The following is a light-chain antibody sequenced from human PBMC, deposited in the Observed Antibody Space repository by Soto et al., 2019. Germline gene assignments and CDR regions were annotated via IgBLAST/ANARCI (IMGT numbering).Light chain of an antibody. Sequence: EIVLTQSPGTLSLSPGERATLSCRASERLSSVYLAWYQQRPGQPPRLLIYGASNRATGIPDRFSGSGSGTDFTLIISSLEPEDFAAYYCQQRSNWPRTFGQGTKVDIK. J-gene: IGKJ1*01. CDR2: GAS. CDR1: ERLSSVY. V-gene: IGKV3-11*01. CDR3: QQRSNWPRT.